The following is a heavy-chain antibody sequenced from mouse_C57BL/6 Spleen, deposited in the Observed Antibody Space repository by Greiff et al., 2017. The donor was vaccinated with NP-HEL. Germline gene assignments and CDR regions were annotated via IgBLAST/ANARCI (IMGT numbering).Heavy chain of an antibody. Sequence: QVHVKQPGAELVRPGSSVKLSCKASGYTFTSYWMHWVKQRPIQGLEWIGNIDPSDSETHYNQKFKDKATLTVDKSSSTAYMQLSSLTSEDSAVYYCARGRYYGSSFYFDYWGQGTTLTVSS. J-gene: IGHJ2*01. CDR2: IDPSDSET. V-gene: IGHV1-52*01. CDR1: GYTFTSYW. D-gene: IGHD1-1*01. CDR3: ARGRYYGSSFYFDY.